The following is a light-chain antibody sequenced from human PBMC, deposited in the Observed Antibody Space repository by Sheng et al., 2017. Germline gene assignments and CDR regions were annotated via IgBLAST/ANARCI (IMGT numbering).Light chain of an antibody. Sequence: DIQMTQSPSTLSASVGDRVSITCRASESVSNWLAWYQQKPGKAPKLLIYKASTLQTGVPSRFSGSGSGTEFTLTISSLQPDDFATYYCQQYNTYSGTCGQGTKVKSN. J-gene: IGKJ1*01. CDR3: QQYNTYSGT. CDR2: KAS. V-gene: IGKV1-5*03. CDR1: ESVSNW.